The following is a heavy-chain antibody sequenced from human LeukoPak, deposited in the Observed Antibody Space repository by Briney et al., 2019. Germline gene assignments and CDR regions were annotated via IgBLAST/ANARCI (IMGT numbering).Heavy chain of an antibody. J-gene: IGHJ4*02. V-gene: IGHV3-74*01. D-gene: IGHD6-19*01. CDR2: INTDGTVT. CDR1: GFTFSRYW. CDR3: ATKQWLAPPPDS. Sequence: GGSLRLSCAASGFTFSRYWMLWVRQAPGKGLESVSRINTDGTVTTYADSVKGRFTVSRDNAANTMFLQMNSVRDEDTAVYYCATKQWLAPPPDSWGQGTPVTVSS.